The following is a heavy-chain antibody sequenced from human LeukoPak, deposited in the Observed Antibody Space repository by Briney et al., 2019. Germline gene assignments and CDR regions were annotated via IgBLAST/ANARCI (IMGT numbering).Heavy chain of an antibody. Sequence: PGGSLRLSCSASGFAFSDYWINWVRQAPGKRPEWVANINLGGSAKLYVDSVKGRCTISRDNAKNSLYLQMNSLRVEDTAVYYCAAWGIHNYWGQGTLVTVSS. J-gene: IGHJ4*02. CDR1: GFAFSDYW. V-gene: IGHV3-7*01. CDR2: INLGGSAK. CDR3: AAWGIHNY. D-gene: IGHD7-27*01.